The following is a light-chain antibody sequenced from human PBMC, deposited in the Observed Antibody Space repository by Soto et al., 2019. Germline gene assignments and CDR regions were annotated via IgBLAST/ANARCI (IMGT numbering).Light chain of an antibody. Sequence: QSVLTQPPSVSGAPGQTVTISCTGSSSNIGAHYDVHWYQQLPGTGPKLLIYGNTNRPSGVPDRFSASKSGTSASLAITGLQAEDEADYYCQSYDSSLSGSLFGGGTKVTVL. CDR2: GNT. CDR1: SSNIGAHYD. CDR3: QSYDSSLSGSL. J-gene: IGLJ2*01. V-gene: IGLV1-40*01.